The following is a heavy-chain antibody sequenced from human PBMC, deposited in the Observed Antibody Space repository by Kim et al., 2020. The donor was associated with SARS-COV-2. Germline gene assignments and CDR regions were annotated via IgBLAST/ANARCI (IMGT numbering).Heavy chain of an antibody. CDR2: ISGSGGST. J-gene: IGHJ6*02. Sequence: GGSLRLSCAASGFTFSSYAMSWVRQAPGKGLEWVSAISGSGGSTYYADSVKGRFTISRDNSKNTLYLQMNSLRAEDTAVYYCVYCSGGSCYSRGRPGIYYYYGMDVWGQGTTVTVSS. CDR3: VYCSGGSCYSRGRPGIYYYYGMDV. V-gene: IGHV3-23*01. CDR1: GFTFSSYA. D-gene: IGHD2-15*01.